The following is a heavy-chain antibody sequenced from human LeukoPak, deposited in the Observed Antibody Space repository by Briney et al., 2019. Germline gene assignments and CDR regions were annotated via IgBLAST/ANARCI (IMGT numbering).Heavy chain of an antibody. CDR2: IYPGDSDT. D-gene: IGHD2-2*01. J-gene: IGHJ4*02. Sequence: GESLKISWKVSGYSFTSYWIGWVRQMPGKGLEWMGIIYPGDSDTRYSPSFQGQVTISADKSISTAYLQWSSLKASDTAMYYCARQGCSSTSCPFDYWSQGTLVTVSS. CDR1: GYSFTSYW. V-gene: IGHV5-51*01. CDR3: ARQGCSSTSCPFDY.